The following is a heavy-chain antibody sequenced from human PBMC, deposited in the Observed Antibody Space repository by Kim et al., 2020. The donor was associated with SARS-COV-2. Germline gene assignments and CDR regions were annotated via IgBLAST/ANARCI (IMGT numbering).Heavy chain of an antibody. CDR2: MNPNSGAS. J-gene: IGHJ4*02. Sequence: ASVKVSCEGSGYTFTGYYMHWVRQAPGQVLEWMGWMNPNSGASNSAQKFQGRVSMTRDTSISTAYVELTRLTSDDTAVYYCATSSGYSSSWGPFDYWGQGTLVTVSS. V-gene: IGHV1-2*02. CDR3: ATSSGYSSSWGPFDY. CDR1: GYTFTGYY. D-gene: IGHD6-13*01.